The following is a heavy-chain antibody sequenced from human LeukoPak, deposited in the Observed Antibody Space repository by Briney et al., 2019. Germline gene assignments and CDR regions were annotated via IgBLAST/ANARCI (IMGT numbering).Heavy chain of an antibody. Sequence: GGSLRLSCAASGFTFSSYTMNWVRQAPGKGLEWVSSISSSSSYIYYADSVKGRFTISRDNAKNSLYLQMNSLRAEDTAVYYCARDGDTVLTRGYYYYMDVWGKGTTVTVSS. V-gene: IGHV3-21*01. J-gene: IGHJ6*03. CDR2: ISSSSSYI. CDR1: GFTFSSYT. CDR3: ARDGDTVLTRGYYYYMDV. D-gene: IGHD4-23*01.